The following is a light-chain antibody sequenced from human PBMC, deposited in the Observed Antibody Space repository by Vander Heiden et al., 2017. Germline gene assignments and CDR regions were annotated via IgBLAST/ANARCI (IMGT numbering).Light chain of an antibody. CDR3: SSYTSSSTV. J-gene: IGLJ3*02. Sequence: QSALTQPASVSGSPGQSITISCTGTSSDVSGYNYVSWYQQHPGKAPKLMIYDVSNRPSGVSNRFSGSKSGNTASLTISEVQAEDEADYYCSSYTSSSTVFGGGTKLTVL. CDR1: SSDVSGYNY. CDR2: DVS. V-gene: IGLV2-14*01.